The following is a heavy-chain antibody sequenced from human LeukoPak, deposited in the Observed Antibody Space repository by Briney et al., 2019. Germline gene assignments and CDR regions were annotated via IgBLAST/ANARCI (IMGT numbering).Heavy chain of an antibody. V-gene: IGHV3-48*03. CDR2: ISSSGGTI. D-gene: IGHD2-8*02. J-gene: IGHJ4*02. CDR1: GFTFSTYE. CDR3: AIGARAWTSGRVDY. Sequence: GGSLRLSCAASGFTFSTYEINWVRQAPGKGLEWLSYISSSGGTIYYADPVKGRFTISRDNAKNSLYLHMNSLRAEDTAVYYCAIGARAWTSGRVDYWDQGTLVTVYS.